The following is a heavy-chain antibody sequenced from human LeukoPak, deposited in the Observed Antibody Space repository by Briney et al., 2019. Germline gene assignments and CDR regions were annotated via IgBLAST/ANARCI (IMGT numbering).Heavy chain of an antibody. V-gene: IGHV3-7*01. Sequence: PGGSLRLSCTASGFTTHYWLNWVRQSPGKGLGWVANIDRDGRGENYMDSVEGRFTISRDSAKNSLALQMHSLRAEDTAVYYCTGGSDEVLSGEYYYYMDVWGTGTTVTVSS. CDR2: IDRDGRGE. D-gene: IGHD2/OR15-2a*01. CDR1: GFTTHYW. J-gene: IGHJ6*03. CDR3: TGGSDEVLSGEYYYYMDV.